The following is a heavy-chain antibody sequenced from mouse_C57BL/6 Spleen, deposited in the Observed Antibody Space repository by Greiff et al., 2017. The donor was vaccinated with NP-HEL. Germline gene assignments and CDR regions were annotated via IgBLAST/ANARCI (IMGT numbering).Heavy chain of an antibody. CDR1: GFSFNTYA. Sequence: EVQLVESGGGLVQPKGSLKLSCAASGFSFNTYAMNWVRQAPGKGLEWVARIRSKSNNYATYYADSVKDRFTISRDDSESMLYLQMNNLKTEDTAMYYCVRPAYDYDAWFAYWGQGTLVTVSA. CDR3: VRPAYDYDAWFAY. J-gene: IGHJ3*01. CDR2: IRSKSNNYAT. V-gene: IGHV10-1*01. D-gene: IGHD2-4*01.